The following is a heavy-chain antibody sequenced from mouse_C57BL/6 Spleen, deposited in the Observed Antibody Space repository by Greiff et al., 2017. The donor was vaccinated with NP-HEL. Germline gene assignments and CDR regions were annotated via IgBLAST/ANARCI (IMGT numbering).Heavy chain of an antibody. CDR2: ISSGGDYI. CDR3: TREEYGSSRFDY. D-gene: IGHD1-1*01. Sequence: DVHLVESGEGLVKPGGSLKLSCAASGFTFSSYAMSWVRQTPEKRLEWVAYISSGGDYIYYADTVKGRFTISRDNARNTLYLQMSSLKSEDTAMYYCTREEYGSSRFDYWGQGTTLTVSS. CDR1: GFTFSSYA. J-gene: IGHJ2*01. V-gene: IGHV5-9-1*02.